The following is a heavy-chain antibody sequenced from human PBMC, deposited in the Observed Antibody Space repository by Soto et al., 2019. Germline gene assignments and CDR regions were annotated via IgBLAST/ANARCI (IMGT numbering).Heavy chain of an antibody. Sequence: SETLSLTCTVSGGSISSSSYYWGWIRQPPGKGLEWIGSIYYSGSTYYNPSLKSRVTISVDTSKNQFSLKLSSVTAADTAVYYCARDTTSGSYWDYWGQGALVTVSS. D-gene: IGHD5-12*01. J-gene: IGHJ4*02. CDR1: GGSISSSSYY. CDR2: IYYSGST. CDR3: ARDTTSGSYWDY. V-gene: IGHV4-39*07.